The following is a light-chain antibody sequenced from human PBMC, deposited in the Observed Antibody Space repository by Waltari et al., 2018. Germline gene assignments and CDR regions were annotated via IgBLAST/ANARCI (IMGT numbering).Light chain of an antibody. CDR3: SSYAGSNTYV. CDR1: SSDVGTYNL. J-gene: IGLJ1*01. CDR2: DVT. V-gene: IGLV2-23*02. Sequence: QSALTHPASLSWSPGQPITISCTGRSSDVGTYNLVSWYQQHPGKAPKLINYDVTKRPSGVSDRLSVSKSGNAASLTISGLQAEDEADYYCSSYAGSNTYVFGTGTKVTVL.